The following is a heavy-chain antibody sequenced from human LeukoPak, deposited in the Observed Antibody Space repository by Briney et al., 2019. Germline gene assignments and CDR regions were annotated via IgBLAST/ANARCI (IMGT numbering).Heavy chain of an antibody. V-gene: IGHV1-8*03. Sequence: ASVKVSCKASGYTFTSYDINWVRQASGQGLEGMGWMNPNSGNTGYAQKFQGRVTITRNTSISTAYMGLSSLRSEDTAVYYCARGPSMRFGESLFSYYSSMDVWGKGTTVTVSS. D-gene: IGHD3-10*01. CDR3: ARGPSMRFGESLFSYYSSMDV. J-gene: IGHJ6*03. CDR2: MNPNSGNT. CDR1: GYTFTSYD.